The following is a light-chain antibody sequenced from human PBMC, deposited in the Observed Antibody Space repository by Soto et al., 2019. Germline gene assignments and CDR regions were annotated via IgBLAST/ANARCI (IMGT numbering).Light chain of an antibody. CDR2: GAS. CDR1: QSVSSSY. V-gene: IGKV3-15*01. J-gene: IGKJ1*01. Sequence: EVVFTQSPGTLTLSTGERATLSCRASQSVSSSYLAWYQQKPGQAPRLLIYGASTRATGIPARFSGSGSGTEFTLTISSLQSEDFAVYYCQQYNNWWTFGQGTKVDIK. CDR3: QQYNNWWT.